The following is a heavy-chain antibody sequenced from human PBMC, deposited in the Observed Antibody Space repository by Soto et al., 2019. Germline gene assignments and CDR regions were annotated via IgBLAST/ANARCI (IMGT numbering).Heavy chain of an antibody. D-gene: IGHD5-18*01. CDR1: GGTFSSYA. Sequence: SVKVSCKASGGTFSSYAISWVRQAPGQGLEWMGGIIPIFGIANYAQKFQGRVTITADESTSTAYMELSSLRSEDTAVYYCARASYGPTGWFDPWGQGTLVTVSS. V-gene: IGHV1-69*13. CDR2: IIPIFGIA. J-gene: IGHJ5*02. CDR3: ARASYGPTGWFDP.